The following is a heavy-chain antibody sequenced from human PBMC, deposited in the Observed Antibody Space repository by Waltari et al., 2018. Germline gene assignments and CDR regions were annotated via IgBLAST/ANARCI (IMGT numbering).Heavy chain of an antibody. J-gene: IGHJ4*02. CDR2: IIPIFGTA. CDR1: GGTFSSYA. CDR3: ARRGRTTVTYYFDY. V-gene: IGHV1-69*13. D-gene: IGHD4-4*01. Sequence: QVQLVQSGAEVKKPGSSVKVSCKASGGTFSSYAISWVRQAPGQGLEWMGGIIPIFGTANDAQQFQGRVTITADESTSTAYMELSSLRSEDTAVYYCARRGRTTVTYYFDYWGQGTLVTVSS.